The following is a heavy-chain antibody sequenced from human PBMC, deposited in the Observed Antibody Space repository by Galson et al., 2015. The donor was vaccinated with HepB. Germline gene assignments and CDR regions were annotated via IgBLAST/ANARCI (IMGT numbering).Heavy chain of an antibody. D-gene: IGHD2-2*01. V-gene: IGHV4-39*01. CDR3: ATRTQGDFPLDY. Sequence: TLSLTCIVSGGSISSSGYYWGWICQPPGKGLEWIGSIYSSGTTYYNSSLKSRVTISVDTSKNQFSLKLSSVTAADTAVYYCATRTQGDFPLDYWGLGTLVTVSS. CDR1: GGSISSSGYY. CDR2: IYSSGTT. J-gene: IGHJ4*02.